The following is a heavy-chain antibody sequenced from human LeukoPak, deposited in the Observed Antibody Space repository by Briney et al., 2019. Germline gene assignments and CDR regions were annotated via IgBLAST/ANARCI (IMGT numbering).Heavy chain of an antibody. Sequence: GGSLRLSCAASGFTFSSYAMSWVRQAPGKGLEWVSAISGSGGSTYYADSVKGRFIISRDNSKNTLYLQMSSLRAEDTAVYYCAKAPIVSPHYFHYWGQGTLATVSS. CDR2: ISGSGGST. J-gene: IGHJ4*02. D-gene: IGHD4-11*01. CDR3: AKAPIVSPHYFHY. V-gene: IGHV3-23*01. CDR1: GFTFSSYA.